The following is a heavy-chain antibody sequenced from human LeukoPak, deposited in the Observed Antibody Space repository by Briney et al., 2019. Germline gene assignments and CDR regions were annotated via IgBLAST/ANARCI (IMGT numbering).Heavy chain of an antibody. J-gene: IGHJ4*02. Sequence: SETLSLTCNVSGDSINSPHYYWAWIRQPPGKGLEWIGSIYYSGGAYSHPSLKSRATIFVDTSNNHFSLKLRSVTAADTAVYDCARQLIQPRAFDSWGQGTLVTVSS. D-gene: IGHD3-16*01. CDR3: ARQLIQPRAFDS. CDR1: GDSINSPHYY. V-gene: IGHV4-39*01. CDR2: IYYSGGA.